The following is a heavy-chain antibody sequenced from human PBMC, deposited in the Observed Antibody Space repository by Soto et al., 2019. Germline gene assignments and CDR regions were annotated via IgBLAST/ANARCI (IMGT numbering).Heavy chain of an antibody. CDR3: ARDRGSQNWYFGV. CDR1: GDIFSSYP. Sequence: QVQLVQSGAEVKKPGSSVKVSCKASGDIFSSYPFSWVRQPPGQGLEWMGGIVPLLGTADYAQKFQDRVTITADDSTSTVYMELSSLRSDDTAVYYCARDRGSQNWYFGVWGRGTLVSVSS. V-gene: IGHV1-69*01. CDR2: IVPLLGTA. J-gene: IGHJ2*01. D-gene: IGHD3-10*01.